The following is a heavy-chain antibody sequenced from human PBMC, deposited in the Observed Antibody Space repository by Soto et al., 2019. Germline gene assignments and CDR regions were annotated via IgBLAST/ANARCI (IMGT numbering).Heavy chain of an antibody. D-gene: IGHD3-10*01. V-gene: IGHV3-49*05. CDR3: TRFALWFGELFYFDY. CDR2: IRSKAYGGTT. CDR1: GFTFGDYA. J-gene: IGHJ4*02. Sequence: EVQLVESGGGLVKPGRSLRLSCTASGFTFGDYAMSWFRQAPGKGLEWVGFIRSKAYGGTTEYAASVKGRFTISRDDSKSIAYLQMNSLKTEDTAVYYCTRFALWFGELFYFDYWGQGTLVTVSS.